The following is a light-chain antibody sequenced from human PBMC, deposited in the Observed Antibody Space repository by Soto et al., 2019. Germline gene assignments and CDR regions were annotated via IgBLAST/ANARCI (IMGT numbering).Light chain of an antibody. V-gene: IGKV3-15*01. Sequence: EILMTQSPVTLSVSPGERATLSCRASQRVSSNLAWYQQKPGQAPSLLIYGAFTRATGIPARFSGTGSGTEFTLTISSLQFEDFVLYYCQQYNDWPLTFGQGTKVEI. CDR2: GAF. CDR1: QRVSSN. J-gene: IGKJ1*01. CDR3: QQYNDWPLT.